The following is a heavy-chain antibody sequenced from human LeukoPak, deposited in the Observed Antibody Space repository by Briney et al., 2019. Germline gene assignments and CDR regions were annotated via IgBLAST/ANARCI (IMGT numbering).Heavy chain of an antibody. V-gene: IGHV5-51*01. D-gene: IGHD6-6*01. CDR2: VYPGDSDT. CDR3: ARVPYSISSVVY. Sequence: GEPLKISCKSSGYTFSNYWIGWVRQMPGKGLEWMGIVYPGDSDTKYSPSFEGQVSISADKSISTAYLQWSSLKASDTAMYYCARVPYSISSVVYWGQGTLVTVSS. CDR1: GYTFSNYW. J-gene: IGHJ4*02.